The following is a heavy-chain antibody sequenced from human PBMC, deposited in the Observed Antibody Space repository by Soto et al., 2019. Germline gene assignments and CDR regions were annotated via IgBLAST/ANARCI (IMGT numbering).Heavy chain of an antibody. D-gene: IGHD4-17*01. CDR2: VFFTGST. CDR1: GGSIRHYY. CDR3: AREDGDFVYVH. J-gene: IGHJ4*02. V-gene: IGHV4-59*01. Sequence: QVQLRESGPGLLRPSETLSLTCTVSGGSIRHYYLTWIRQSPGKGLEWIGHVFFTGSTKYSPSLESQVTISVDTSQNQFSLSLTSVTTADTAVYYCAREDGDFVYVHWGQGTLVTVSS.